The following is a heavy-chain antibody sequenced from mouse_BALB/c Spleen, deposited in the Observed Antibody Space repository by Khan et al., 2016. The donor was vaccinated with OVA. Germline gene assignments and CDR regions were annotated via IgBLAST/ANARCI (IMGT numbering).Heavy chain of an antibody. Sequence: EVELVESGGDLVKPGGSLKLSCAASGFTFSPYGMSWVRQAPDKRLEWVATVSTGGSYTYYPDSVQGRFTISRDNAKNTLYLQMSGLRSEDTAMFYCTRLAYYYDSEGFAYWGQGTLVTVSA. CDR3: TRLAYYYDSEGFAY. CDR1: GFTFSPYG. V-gene: IGHV5-6*01. D-gene: IGHD1-1*01. CDR2: VSTGGSYT. J-gene: IGHJ3*01.